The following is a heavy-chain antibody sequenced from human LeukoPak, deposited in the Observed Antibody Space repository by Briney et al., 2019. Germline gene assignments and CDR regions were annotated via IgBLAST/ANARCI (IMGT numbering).Heavy chain of an antibody. CDR1: GTSVNSSNYY. CDR3: AREVPYSFDY. Sequence: SETLSLTCTVSGTSVNSSNYYCRWIRQPPGKGQEWIGTIYSSGSAYYNPSLKSRVTMSLDTSKNQFSLKLNSVSAADTAVYFRAREVPYSFDYWGQGTLVTVSS. CDR2: IYSSGSA. J-gene: IGHJ4*02. V-gene: IGHV4-39*07.